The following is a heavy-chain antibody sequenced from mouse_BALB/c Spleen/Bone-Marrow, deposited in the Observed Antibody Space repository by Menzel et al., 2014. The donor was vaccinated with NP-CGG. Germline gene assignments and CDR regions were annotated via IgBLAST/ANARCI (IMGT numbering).Heavy chain of an antibody. V-gene: IGHV14-3*02. CDR1: GFNIKDTY. J-gene: IGHJ3*01. D-gene: IGHD1-1*01. CDR2: IDPANGNT. CDR3: ANYYYGSSLFAY. Sequence: EVQLQQSGAELVKPGASVKLSCTASGFNIKDTYMHWVKQRPGQGLEWIGRIDPANGNTKYDPKFQGKATITADTSSNTAYLQLSNLTSEDTAVYYCANYYYGSSLFAYWGQGTLVTVSA.